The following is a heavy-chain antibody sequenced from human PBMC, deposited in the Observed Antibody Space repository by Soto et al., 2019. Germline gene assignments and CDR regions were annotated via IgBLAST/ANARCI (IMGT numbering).Heavy chain of an antibody. V-gene: IGHV4-31*03. CDR2: IYYSGST. J-gene: IGHJ4*02. Sequence: LSLTCTVSGGSISSGGYYWSWIRQHPGKGLEWIGYIYYSGSTYYNPSLKSRVTISVDTSKNQFSLKLSSVTAADTAVYYCARGAPLDYYDSSGPNSGFDYWGQGTLVTVSS. CDR3: ARGAPLDYYDSSGPNSGFDY. CDR1: GGSISSGGYY. D-gene: IGHD3-22*01.